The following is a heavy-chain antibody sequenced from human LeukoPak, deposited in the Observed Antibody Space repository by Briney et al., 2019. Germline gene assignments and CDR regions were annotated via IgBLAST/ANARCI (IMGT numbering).Heavy chain of an antibody. CDR2: INPNSGGT. V-gene: IGHV1-2*02. Sequence: GASVEVSCKASGYTFTGYYMHWVRQAPGPGHEWMGWINPNSGGTNYAQKFQGRVTMTRDTSISTAYMELSRLRSDDTAVYYCARGYRGYSNFLDFDYWGQGTLVTVSS. CDR3: ARGYRGYSNFLDFDY. D-gene: IGHD4-11*01. CDR1: GYTFTGYY. J-gene: IGHJ4*02.